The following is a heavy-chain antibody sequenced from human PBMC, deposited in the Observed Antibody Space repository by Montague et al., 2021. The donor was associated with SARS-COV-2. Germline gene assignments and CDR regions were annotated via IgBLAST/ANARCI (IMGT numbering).Heavy chain of an antibody. J-gene: IGHJ4*02. V-gene: IGHV4-4*02. CDR2: IYDTAST. CDR3: MRAGGYVNRPPV. D-gene: IGHD6-19*01. CDR1: GASIVNTDC. Sequence: SETLSLTCAVSGASIVNTDCWSWVRQPQGKGLEWICEIYDTASTYYNPSLKSRVTMSVDKFNNQVSLQLNYLTAADTAVYFCMRAGGYVNRPPVWGQGAQVIVSS.